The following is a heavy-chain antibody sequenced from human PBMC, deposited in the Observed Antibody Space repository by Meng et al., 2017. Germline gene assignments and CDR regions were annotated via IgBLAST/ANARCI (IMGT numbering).Heavy chain of an antibody. V-gene: IGHV1-2*06. CDR3: ARDYGSGRIILHFDY. D-gene: IGHD3-10*01. J-gene: IGHJ4*02. CDR2: INPNSGGT. Sequence: VQLGQSGAEVKKPGASVKVSCKASGYTFTGYYMHWVRQAPGQGLEWMGRINPNSGGTNYAQKFQGRVTMTRDTSISTAYMELSRLRSDDTAVYYCARDYGSGRIILHFDYWGQGTLVTVSS. CDR1: GYTFTGYY.